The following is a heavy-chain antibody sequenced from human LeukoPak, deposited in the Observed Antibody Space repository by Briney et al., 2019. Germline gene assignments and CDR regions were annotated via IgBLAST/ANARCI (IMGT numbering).Heavy chain of an antibody. D-gene: IGHD3-3*01. J-gene: IGHJ6*03. Sequence: SETLSLTCTVSGGSINSYYWSWIRQPAGKGLEWIGRIYTSGSTNYNPSLKSRVTMSVDTSKNQFSLKLSSVTAADTAVYYCARDGEEDYYYYYYMDVWGKGTTVTVSS. CDR3: ARDGEEDYYYYYYMDV. CDR2: IYTSGST. V-gene: IGHV4-4*07. CDR1: GGSINSYY.